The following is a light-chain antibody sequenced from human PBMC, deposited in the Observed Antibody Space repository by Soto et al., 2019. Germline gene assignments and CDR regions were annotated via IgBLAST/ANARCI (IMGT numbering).Light chain of an antibody. Sequence: QSVLTQPPSASGTPGQRVTISCSGSSSSIGSNYVYWYQQLPGTAPKLLIYRNNQRPSGVPDRFSGSKSGTSASLAISGLRSEDEADYYCATWDDGLSGRVFGGGTQLTVL. J-gene: IGLJ3*02. CDR1: SSSIGSNY. CDR3: ATWDDGLSGRV. CDR2: RNN. V-gene: IGLV1-47*01.